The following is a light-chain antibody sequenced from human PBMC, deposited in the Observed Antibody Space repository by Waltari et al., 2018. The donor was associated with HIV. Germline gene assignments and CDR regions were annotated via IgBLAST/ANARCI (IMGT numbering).Light chain of an antibody. CDR2: GNK. CDR3: QSYDTAQCASVV. V-gene: IGLV1-40*01. Sequence: QSVLTQPPSVSLAPLLSVTISSTGSTNNIGADYDAPWYQQIPGTAPKLRISGNKNRPSGGPDRFSASKSATVASLTITGLQAEYEADYYCQSYDTAQCASVVFGGGTKLSVL. J-gene: IGLJ2*01. CDR1: TNNIGADYD.